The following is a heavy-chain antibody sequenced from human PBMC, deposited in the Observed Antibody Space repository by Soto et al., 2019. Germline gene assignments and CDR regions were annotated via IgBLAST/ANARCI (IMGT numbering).Heavy chain of an antibody. V-gene: IGHV4-59*08. Sequence: QVQLQESGPGLVKPSETLSLTCTVSGGSISSYYWSWIRQPPGQGLEWIGYIYYSGGTNYNPSLKSRVTISVDTSKNQFSLKLSSVTAAYTAVYYCARHCSGGSCYLNFDYWGQGTLVTVSS. D-gene: IGHD2-15*01. J-gene: IGHJ4*02. CDR3: ARHCSGGSCYLNFDY. CDR2: IYYSGGT. CDR1: GGSISSYY.